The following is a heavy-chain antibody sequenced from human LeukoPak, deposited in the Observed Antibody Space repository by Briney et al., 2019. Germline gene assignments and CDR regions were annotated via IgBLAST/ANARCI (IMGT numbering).Heavy chain of an antibody. CDR2: IYSGGST. J-gene: IGHJ4*02. D-gene: IGHD6-13*01. Sequence: GRSLRLSCATSGFTVSSNYMSWVRQAPGKGLEWVSVIYSGGSTYYADSVKGRFTISRDNSKNTLYLQMNSLRPEDTALYYCAKDLTLAADGTYFDYWGQGTLVTVSS. CDR1: GFTVSSNY. V-gene: IGHV3-53*05. CDR3: AKDLTLAADGTYFDY.